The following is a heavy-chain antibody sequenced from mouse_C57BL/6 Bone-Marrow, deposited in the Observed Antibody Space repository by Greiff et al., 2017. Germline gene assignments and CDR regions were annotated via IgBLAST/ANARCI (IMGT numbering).Heavy chain of an antibody. J-gene: IGHJ2*01. D-gene: IGHD1-1*01. V-gene: IGHV5-4*01. CDR1: GFTFSSYA. CDR2: ISDGGSYT. CDR3: ARDYGVGY. Sequence: EVQLVESGGGLVKPGGSLKLSCAASGFTFSSYAMSWVRQTPEKRLEWVATISDGGSYTYYPDNVKGRFTISRDNAKNNLYLQMSHLKSEDTAMYYCARDYGVGYWGQGTTLTVSS.